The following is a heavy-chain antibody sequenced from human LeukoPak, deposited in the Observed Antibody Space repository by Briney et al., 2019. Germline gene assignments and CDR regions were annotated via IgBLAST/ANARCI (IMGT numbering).Heavy chain of an antibody. D-gene: IGHD3-3*01. V-gene: IGHV3-30*18. Sequence: PGGSLRLSCAASGFTFSSYGMHWVCQAPGKGLEWVAVISYDGSNKYYADSVKGRFTISRDNSKNTLYLQMNSLRAEDTAVYYCAKDGFLGDGYYFDYWGQGTLVTVSS. CDR3: AKDGFLGDGYYFDY. J-gene: IGHJ4*02. CDR2: ISYDGSNK. CDR1: GFTFSSYG.